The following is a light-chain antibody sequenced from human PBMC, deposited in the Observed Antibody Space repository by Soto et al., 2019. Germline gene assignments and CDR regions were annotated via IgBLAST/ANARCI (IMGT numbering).Light chain of an antibody. V-gene: IGKV3-15*01. CDR3: QHYNNWPPLT. Sequence: EIVMTQSPATLSVSPGERATLSCRASQSVSINLAWYQQKPGQAPRLLIHGASTRATGIPARFSGSGSGIEFTLTISSLQSEDFAVYYCQHYNNWPPLTFGGGTKVEIK. J-gene: IGKJ4*01. CDR1: QSVSIN. CDR2: GAS.